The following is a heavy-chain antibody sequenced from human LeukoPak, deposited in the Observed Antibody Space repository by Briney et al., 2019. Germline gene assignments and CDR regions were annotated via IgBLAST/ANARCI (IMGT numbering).Heavy chain of an antibody. V-gene: IGHV3-23*01. CDR1: GFTFSSYA. J-gene: IGHJ4*02. Sequence: GGSLRLSCAASGFTFSSYAMSWVRQAPGKGLEWVSAISGSAGSTYYADSVKGRFTISRDNSKNTLYLQMSSLRAEDTAVYYCAKPHSSGWYLPPQYCFDYWGQGTLVTVSS. CDR2: ISGSAGST. D-gene: IGHD6-19*01. CDR3: AKPHSSGWYLPPQYCFDY.